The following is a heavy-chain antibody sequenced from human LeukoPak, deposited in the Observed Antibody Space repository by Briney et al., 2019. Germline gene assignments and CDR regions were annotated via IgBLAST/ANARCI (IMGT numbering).Heavy chain of an antibody. CDR2: IKQDGSEK. V-gene: IGHV3-7*03. CDR3: TGLHDYGDYRCWFDP. D-gene: IGHD4/OR15-4a*01. Sequence: GGSLRLSCAASGFTFNNYWMSWVRQAPGKGLEWVANIKQDGSEKYYVDSVKGRFTISRDNAKNSLYLQMNSLRGEDTAVYYCTGLHDYGDYRCWFDPWGQGTLVTVSS. CDR1: GFTFNNYW. J-gene: IGHJ5*02.